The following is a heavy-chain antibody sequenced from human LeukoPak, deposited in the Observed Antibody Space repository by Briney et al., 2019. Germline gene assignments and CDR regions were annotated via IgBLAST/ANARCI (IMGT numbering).Heavy chain of an antibody. Sequence: SVKVSCKASGGTFSSYAITWVRQAPGPGLESMGGIIPIFGTANYAQKFQGRVTITADKSTSTAYMELSSLRSEDTAVYYCARGYYDILTGYSNWGQGTLVTVSS. CDR3: ARGYYDILTGYSN. V-gene: IGHV1-69*06. D-gene: IGHD3-9*01. CDR2: IIPIFGTA. J-gene: IGHJ4*02. CDR1: GGTFSSYA.